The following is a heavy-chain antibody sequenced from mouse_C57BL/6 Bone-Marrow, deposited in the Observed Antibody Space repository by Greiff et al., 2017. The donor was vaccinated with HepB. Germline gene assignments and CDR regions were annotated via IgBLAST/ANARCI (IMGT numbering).Heavy chain of an antibody. D-gene: IGHD1-1*01. CDR3: VKAVSSGSSYTWFAY. V-gene: IGHV7-4*01. Sequence: EVKLMESGRGLVQPGSSLRLSCAASGFVFIDYSMSWVRQLPGKAPEWLALIRNKVNGYTTDYSASVKGRFTISRDNSQNILYLQMNTLRAEDSATYYCVKAVSSGSSYTWFAYWGQGTLVTVSA. CDR2: IRNKVNGYTT. CDR1: GFVFIDYS. J-gene: IGHJ3*01.